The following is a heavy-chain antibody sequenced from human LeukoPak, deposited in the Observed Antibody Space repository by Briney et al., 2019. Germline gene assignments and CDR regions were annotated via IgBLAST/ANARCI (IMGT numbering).Heavy chain of an antibody. CDR2: IWYDGSNK. J-gene: IGHJ4*02. V-gene: IGHV3-33*01. CDR1: GFTFSSYG. Sequence: GGSLRLSCVASGFTFSSYGMHWVRQAPGKGLEWVAIIWYDGSNKYYADSVKGRFTVSRDNSKNTLYLQMNSLRAEDTAVYYCARDGSFWRGYPYYFDYWGQGTLVTVSS. D-gene: IGHD3-3*01. CDR3: ARDGSFWRGYPYYFDY.